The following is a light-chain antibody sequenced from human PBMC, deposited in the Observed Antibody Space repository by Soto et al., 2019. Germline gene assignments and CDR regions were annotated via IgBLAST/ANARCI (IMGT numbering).Light chain of an antibody. CDR3: SSYAGSKNVV. CDR1: SSDVGYYNY. CDR2: EVS. V-gene: IGLV2-8*01. J-gene: IGLJ1*01. Sequence: QSALTQPPSASGSPGQSVTISCTGTSSDVGYYNYVSWYQHHPGKAPKLMISEVSKRPSGVPDRFSGSKSGNTASLTISGLQAEDEADYYCSSYAGSKNVVFGPGTKVTVL.